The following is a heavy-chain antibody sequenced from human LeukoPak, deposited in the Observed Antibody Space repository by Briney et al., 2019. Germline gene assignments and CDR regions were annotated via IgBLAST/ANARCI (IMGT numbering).Heavy chain of an antibody. V-gene: IGHV4-4*07. CDR1: GASITSCY. CDR2: LYATGTT. J-gene: IGHJ3*02. Sequence: NPSQTLSLTCAVSGASITSCYWSWVRQSAGKGPEWIGRLYATGTTNYNRSLKSRVIMSGDSSKNQLSLTLTSVTAADTAVYYCVKDGANWEEPNDAFVTWGQGTLVTVSS. D-gene: IGHD1-1*01. CDR3: VKDGANWEEPNDAFVT.